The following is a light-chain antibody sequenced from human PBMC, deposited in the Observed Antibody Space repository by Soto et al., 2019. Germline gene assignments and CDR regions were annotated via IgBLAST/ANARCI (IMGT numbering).Light chain of an antibody. CDR3: QQYNGYPYS. CDR1: QGIGPW. CDR2: KAS. J-gene: IGKJ2*03. V-gene: IGKV1-5*03. Sequence: DIQMTQSPSTLSASVGDRVIITCRASQGIGPWLAWYQQKPGKAPKVLIYKASHLEDGVPSRFSGSGSETELTLTISSLQPDDFATYYCQQYNGYPYSFGQGTQLDVK.